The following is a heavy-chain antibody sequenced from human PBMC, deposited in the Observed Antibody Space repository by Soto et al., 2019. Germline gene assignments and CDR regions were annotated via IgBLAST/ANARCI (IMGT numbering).Heavy chain of an antibody. J-gene: IGHJ3*02. V-gene: IGHV4-59*01. CDR2: IYYSGST. CDR3: ARGPKQWLVLDALDI. D-gene: IGHD6-19*01. CDR1: GGFISSYY. Sequence: SETLSRTCPVCGGFISSYYWRWIRQPPWKGLEWIGYIYYSGSTNYTPSLKSRVTISVDTSKHQLSLKLSSVTAADTAVYYCARGPKQWLVLDALDIWGQGTMVTVSS.